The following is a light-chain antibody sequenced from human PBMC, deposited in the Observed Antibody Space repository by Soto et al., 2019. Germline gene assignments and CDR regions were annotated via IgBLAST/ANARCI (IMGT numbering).Light chain of an antibody. CDR2: KAS. V-gene: IGKV1-5*03. Sequence: DIQMTQSPSTLSASVGDRVTITCRASQNINNGLAWYQQKPGRAPNLLIYKASILESGVPSRFSGSGSGTEFTLTISSLQPDDFATYFCLSYDSYLYTFGQGTELEIK. CDR3: LSYDSYLYT. CDR1: QNINNG. J-gene: IGKJ2*01.